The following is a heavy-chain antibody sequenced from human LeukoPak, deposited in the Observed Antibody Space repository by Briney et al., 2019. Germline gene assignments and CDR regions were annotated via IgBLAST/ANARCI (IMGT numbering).Heavy chain of an antibody. CDR3: AKDFYYYGSGSHASFDY. J-gene: IGHJ4*02. CDR1: GFTFSSHA. Sequence: GGSLRLSCAASGFTFSSHAMSWVRQAPGKGLEWVSAISGSGGSTYYADSVKGRFTISRDNSKNTLYLQMNSLRAEDTAVYYCAKDFYYYGSGSHASFDYWGQGTLVTVSS. D-gene: IGHD3-10*01. CDR2: ISGSGGST. V-gene: IGHV3-23*01.